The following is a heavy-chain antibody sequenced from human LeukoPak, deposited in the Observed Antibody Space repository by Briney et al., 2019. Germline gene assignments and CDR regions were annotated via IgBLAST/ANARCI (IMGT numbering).Heavy chain of an antibody. CDR3: ARERRSGGSCYNY. D-gene: IGHD2-15*01. V-gene: IGHV3-21*01. CDR2: ISSSSSYI. Sequence: GGSLRLSCAASGFTFSSYSMNWVRQAPGKGLEWVSSISSSSSYIYYADSVKGRFTISRDNAKNSLYLQMNSLRAEDTAVYYCARERRSGGSCYNYWGQGTLVTVSS. J-gene: IGHJ4*02. CDR1: GFTFSSYS.